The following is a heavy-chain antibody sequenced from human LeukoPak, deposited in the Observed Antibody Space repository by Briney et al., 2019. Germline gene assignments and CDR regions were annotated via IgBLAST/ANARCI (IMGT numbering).Heavy chain of an antibody. Sequence: ASVKVSCKASGYTFTTYYMHWVRQAPGQGLEWMGIINPSGGSTSYAQKFQGRVTMTRDMSTSTVYMELSSLRSEDTAVYYCALYYAGDYMDVWGKGTTVTVSS. J-gene: IGHJ6*03. V-gene: IGHV1-46*01. CDR1: GYTFTTYY. D-gene: IGHD1-26*01. CDR2: INPSGGST. CDR3: ALYYAGDYMDV.